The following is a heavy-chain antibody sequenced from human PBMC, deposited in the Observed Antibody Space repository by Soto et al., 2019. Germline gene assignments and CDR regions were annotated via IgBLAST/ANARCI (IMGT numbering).Heavy chain of an antibody. J-gene: IGHJ6*02. CDR2: ISGSGGST. V-gene: IGHV3-23*01. CDR1: GFTFSNYA. Sequence: GGSLRLSCAASGFTFSNYAISWVRQAPGKGLEWVSSISGSGGSTYYADSVKGRFTISRDNSKNTLYLQMNSLRAEDTAVYYCATYSGNYERYGVYYGMDVWGQGTTVTVSS. D-gene: IGHD1-26*01. CDR3: ATYSGNYERYGVYYGMDV.